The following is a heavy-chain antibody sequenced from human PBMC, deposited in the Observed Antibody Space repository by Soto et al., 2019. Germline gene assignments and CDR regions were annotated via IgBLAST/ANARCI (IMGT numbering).Heavy chain of an antibody. CDR2: IYPGDSDT. CDR3: ARYSGSYWHYLDF. CDR1: GYSFASHW. V-gene: IGHV5-51*01. J-gene: IGHJ4*02. Sequence: GESLKISCKGSGYSFASHWVAWVRQMPEKGLEWIGTIYPGDSDTKYSSAFRGHVTISADTSVSAAYLQWRSLEATDSAIYYCARYSGSYWHYLDFWGQGTLVTVSS. D-gene: IGHD1-26*01.